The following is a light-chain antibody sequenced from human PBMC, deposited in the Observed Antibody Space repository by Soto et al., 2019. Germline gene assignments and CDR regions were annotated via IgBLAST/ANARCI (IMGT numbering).Light chain of an antibody. CDR2: DVS. CDR3: CSYRGSYTDVV. J-gene: IGLJ2*01. V-gene: IGLV2-11*01. Sequence: QSALTQPRSVSGSPGQSVTISCTGTSSDVGGYNHVSWYQQHPGKAPKLMIYDVSKRPSGVPDRFSGSKSGNTASLTISGLQAEDEADYYCCSYRGSYTDVVFGGGTKLTVL. CDR1: SSDVGGYNH.